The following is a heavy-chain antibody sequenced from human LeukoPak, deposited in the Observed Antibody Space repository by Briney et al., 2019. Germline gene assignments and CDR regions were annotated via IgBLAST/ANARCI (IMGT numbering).Heavy chain of an antibody. Sequence: AGGSLRLSCAASGFTFSSYSMNWVRQAPGKGLEWVSYISSTSSTIYYADSVKGRFTISGDNAKNSLYLQMNSLRAEDTAVYYCAREGDPCGKGTLVTVSS. J-gene: IGHJ5*02. CDR2: ISSTSSTI. CDR1: GFTFSSYS. CDR3: AREGDP. V-gene: IGHV3-48*01.